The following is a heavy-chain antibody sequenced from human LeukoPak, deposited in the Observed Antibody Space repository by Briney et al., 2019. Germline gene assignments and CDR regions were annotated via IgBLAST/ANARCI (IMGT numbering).Heavy chain of an antibody. Sequence: SETLSLTCAVYGGSFSGYYWSWIRHPPGKGLEWIGEVNHSGSTNYNPSLRSRVTISVDTCKNQFALKLSSVTAADTAVYYCARSRYSSRWGQGTLVTVSS. CDR1: GGSFSGYY. V-gene: IGHV4-34*01. CDR2: VNHSGST. CDR3: ARSRYSSR. D-gene: IGHD6-13*01. J-gene: IGHJ4*02.